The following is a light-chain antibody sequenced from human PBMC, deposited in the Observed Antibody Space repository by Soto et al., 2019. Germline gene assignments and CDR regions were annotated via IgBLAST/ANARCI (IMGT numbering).Light chain of an antibody. V-gene: IGKV1-5*01. CDR1: QSISDR. J-gene: IGKJ1*01. CDR3: QYYALVWT. CDR2: DAS. Sequence: DIQMTQSPSTLSASVGDRVTITFRASQSISDRLAWYQQKPGKAPKVLIYDASILQSGVPSSFSGSGSGKEFILTIYGLQPDDFATYYCQYYALVWTFGQGTKVDI.